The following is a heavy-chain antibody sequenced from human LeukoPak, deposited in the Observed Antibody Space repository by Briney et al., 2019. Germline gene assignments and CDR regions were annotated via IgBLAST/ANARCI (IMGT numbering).Heavy chain of an antibody. D-gene: IGHD3-3*01. V-gene: IGHV3-74*01. J-gene: IGHJ4*02. CDR3: ARVKSGLGLIDY. CDR2: INSDGSST. Sequence: PGGSLRLSCAASGFTFSSYWMHWVRQAPGKGLVWVSRINSDGSSTSYADSVKGRFTFSRDNAKNTLYLQMNSLRAEDTAVYYCARVKSGLGLIDYWGQGTLVTVSS. CDR1: GFTFSSYW.